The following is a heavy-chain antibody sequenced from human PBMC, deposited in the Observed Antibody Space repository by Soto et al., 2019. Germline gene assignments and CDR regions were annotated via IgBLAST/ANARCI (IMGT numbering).Heavy chain of an antibody. CDR2: IYSGGST. V-gene: IGHV3-53*01. CDR3: ARGGDEVTDDWYFDL. J-gene: IGHJ2*01. Sequence: EVQLVESGGGLIQPGGSLRLSCAASGFTVSSNYMSWVRQAPGKGLEWVSVIYSGGSTYYADSVKGRFTISRDNSKNTPYLQMNSLRAEDTAVYYCARGGDEVTDDWYFDLWGRGTLVTVSS. D-gene: IGHD3-16*01. CDR1: GFTVSSNY.